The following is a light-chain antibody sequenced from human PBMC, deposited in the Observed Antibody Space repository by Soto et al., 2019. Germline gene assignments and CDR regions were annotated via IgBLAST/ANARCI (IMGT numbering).Light chain of an antibody. Sequence: DIQMTQSPSSVSASVGDRVTITCRASQDINNWLAWYQQKPGKAPKLLIYGAFNIQSGVPSRFSGSRSGTDFTLTINSLQPEDFATYYCQQANNFPRTFGGGTEVEIK. CDR3: QQANNFPRT. V-gene: IGKV1-12*01. CDR2: GAF. CDR1: QDINNW. J-gene: IGKJ4*01.